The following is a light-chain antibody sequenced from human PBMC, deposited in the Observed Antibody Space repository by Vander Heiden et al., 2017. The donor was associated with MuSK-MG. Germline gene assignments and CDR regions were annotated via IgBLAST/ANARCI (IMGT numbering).Light chain of an antibody. Sequence: DIQMTQSPSSLSASVGDRVTITCRASQSISGYLNWYQQKPGKAPKLLIYAASSLQSGVPSRFSGSGSGADFTLTISSLHPEDFAIYHCQQSDATLFTFGHGTKVDMK. CDR2: AAS. V-gene: IGKV1-39*01. CDR3: QQSDATLFT. J-gene: IGKJ3*01. CDR1: QSISGY.